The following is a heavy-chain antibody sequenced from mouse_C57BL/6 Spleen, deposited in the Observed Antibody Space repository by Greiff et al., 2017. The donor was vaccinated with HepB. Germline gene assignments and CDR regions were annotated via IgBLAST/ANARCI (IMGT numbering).Heavy chain of an antibody. CDR2: IRNKANGYTT. CDR3: ARYRNLITTVVGAMDY. J-gene: IGHJ4*01. D-gene: IGHD1-1*01. Sequence: EVQRVESGGGLVQPGGSLSLSCAASGFTFTDYYMSWVRQPPGKALEWLGFIRNKANGYTTEYSASVKGRFTISRDNSQSILYLQMNALRAEDSATYYCARYRNLITTVVGAMDYWGQGTSVTVSS. V-gene: IGHV7-3*01. CDR1: GFTFTDYY.